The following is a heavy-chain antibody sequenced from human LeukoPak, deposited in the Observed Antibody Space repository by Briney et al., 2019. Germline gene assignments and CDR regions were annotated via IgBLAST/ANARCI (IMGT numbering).Heavy chain of an antibody. CDR2: IIPIFGTA. J-gene: IGHJ3*02. CDR3: ARTLRFLEWLGLGDAFDI. V-gene: IGHV1-69*13. Sequence: ASVKVSCKASGGTFSSYAISWVRQAPGQGLEWMGGIIPIFGTANYAQKFQGRVTITADESTSTAYMELSRLRSDDTAVYYCARTLRFLEWLGLGDAFDIWGQGTMVTVSS. CDR1: GGTFSSYA. D-gene: IGHD3-3*01.